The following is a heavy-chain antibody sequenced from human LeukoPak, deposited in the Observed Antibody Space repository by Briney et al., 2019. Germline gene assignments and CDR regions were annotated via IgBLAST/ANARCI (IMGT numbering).Heavy chain of an antibody. CDR2: ISTDGKDK. V-gene: IGHV3-30*18. J-gene: IGHJ4*02. D-gene: IGHD2-2*01. CDR1: GFTLSNYA. Sequence: VGSLRLSCAASGFTLSNYAMHWVRQAPGKGLEWVTVISTDGKDKKYADSVKGRFAISRDNSKNTLDLQMNSLRAEDTAVYYCAKDQKWGPADYYFDSWGQGTLVTVSS. CDR3: AKDQKWGPADYYFDS.